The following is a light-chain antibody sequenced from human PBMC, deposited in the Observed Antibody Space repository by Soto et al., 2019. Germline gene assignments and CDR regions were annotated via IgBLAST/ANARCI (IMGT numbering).Light chain of an antibody. Sequence: DIVMTQSPDSLAVSLGERATINCKSSQSLFHLAWYQQKPGQPPKLLIYWASTRESGVPDRFSGSASGTDFTLTICSLQAEDVAIYYCQQYYTTPVTFGQGTKVELK. CDR3: QQYYTTPVT. J-gene: IGKJ1*01. V-gene: IGKV4-1*01. CDR1: QSLFH. CDR2: WAS.